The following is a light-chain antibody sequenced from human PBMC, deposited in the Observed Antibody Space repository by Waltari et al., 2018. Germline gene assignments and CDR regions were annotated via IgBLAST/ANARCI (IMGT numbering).Light chain of an antibody. J-gene: IGLJ2*01. V-gene: IGLV1-40*01. Sequence: QSVLTQPPSLSGAPGQRVTISCTGSGSNIGAGFDGHWYRKLPGTAPKLLIYGENNRPSGVPDRFSGSKSGTSASLAITGLQAEDEADYYCQSYDRSLSGTVLFGGGTKLTVL. CDR2: GEN. CDR3: QSYDRSLSGTVL. CDR1: GSNIGAGFD.